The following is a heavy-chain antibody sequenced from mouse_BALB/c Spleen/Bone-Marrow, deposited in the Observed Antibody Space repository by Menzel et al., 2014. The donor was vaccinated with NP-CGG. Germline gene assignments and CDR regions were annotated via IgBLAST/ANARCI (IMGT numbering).Heavy chain of an antibody. Sequence: VQLVESGAELVRPGASVKLSCKASGYTFTSYWMNWVKQRPEQGLEWIGRIDPYDSETHYNQRLKDKAILTVDKSSSTAYMQLSSLTSEDSAVYYCARGRDYDVFAYWGQGTLVTVSA. V-gene: IGHV1-52*01. J-gene: IGHJ3*01. D-gene: IGHD2-4*01. CDR3: ARGRDYDVFAY. CDR2: IDPYDSET. CDR1: GYTFTSYW.